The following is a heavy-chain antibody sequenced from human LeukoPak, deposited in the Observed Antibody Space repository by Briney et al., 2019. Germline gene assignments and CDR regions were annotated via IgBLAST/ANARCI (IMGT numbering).Heavy chain of an antibody. CDR1: GFTFSKYT. V-gene: IGHV3-23*01. Sequence: GGSLRLSCVASGFTFSKYTMSWVRQAPGKGLEWVSGISGSGASTYSADFVKGRFTISRDTSKNTLYLQLNSLRAEDTAVYYCAKGGVRYTYYFDCWGQGTLVTVSS. J-gene: IGHJ4*02. D-gene: IGHD2-8*01. CDR2: ISGSGAST. CDR3: AKGGVRYTYYFDC.